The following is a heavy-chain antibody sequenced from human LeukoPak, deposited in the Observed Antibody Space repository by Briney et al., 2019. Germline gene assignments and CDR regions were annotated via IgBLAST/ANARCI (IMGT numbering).Heavy chain of an antibody. V-gene: IGHV3-30*18. CDR3: AKQTGGWYRSAFDI. D-gene: IGHD6-19*01. CDR2: ISYDGSNK. CDR1: GFTFSSYG. Sequence: PGGSLRLSCAASGFTFSSYGMHWVRQAPGKGLEWVAVISYDGSNKYYADSVKGRFTISRDNSKNTLYLQMNSLRAEDTAVYYCAKQTGGWYRSAFDIWGQGTMVTVSS. J-gene: IGHJ3*02.